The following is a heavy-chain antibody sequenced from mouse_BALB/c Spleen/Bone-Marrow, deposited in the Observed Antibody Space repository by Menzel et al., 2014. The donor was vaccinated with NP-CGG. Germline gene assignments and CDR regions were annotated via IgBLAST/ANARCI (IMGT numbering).Heavy chain of an antibody. Sequence: QVQLQQSGPELAKPGASVKISCKASGYAFSSSWMNWVKQRPGQGLEWIGENNPSNGGTNFNEKFKSRATLTVDKSSSTAYMQLSSLTSEDSAVYYCTRLPHWGQGTSVTVSS. J-gene: IGHJ4*01. D-gene: IGHD5-1*01. V-gene: IGHV1-82*01. CDR3: TRLPH. CDR1: GYAFSSSW. CDR2: NNPSNGGT.